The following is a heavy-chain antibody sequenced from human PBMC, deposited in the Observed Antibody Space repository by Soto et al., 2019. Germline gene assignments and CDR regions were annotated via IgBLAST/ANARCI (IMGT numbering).Heavy chain of an antibody. J-gene: IGHJ4*02. CDR2: IYNSGGS. Sequence: SETLSLSCSVSGASVRSGDYYWSCIRQAPGKGLEWIGYIYNSGGSYYNPSLKGRLTISIDTSKNQFSLKLNSVTAADTAIYYCVGTGTTDDYWGRGTLVTVSS. V-gene: IGHV4-30-4*01. CDR3: VGTGTTDDY. D-gene: IGHD4-17*01. CDR1: GASVRSGDYY.